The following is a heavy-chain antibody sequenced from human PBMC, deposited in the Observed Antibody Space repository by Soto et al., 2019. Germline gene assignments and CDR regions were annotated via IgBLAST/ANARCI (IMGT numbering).Heavy chain of an antibody. Sequence: SETLSLTCTVSGGSISSYYWSWIRQPPGEGLEWIGYIYYSGSTNYNPSLKSRVTISVDTSKNQFSLKLSSVTAADTAVYYCARVDYGSGLDYWGQGTLVTVSS. CDR3: ARVDYGSGLDY. J-gene: IGHJ4*02. CDR1: GGSISSYY. D-gene: IGHD3-10*01. CDR2: IYYSGST. V-gene: IGHV4-59*01.